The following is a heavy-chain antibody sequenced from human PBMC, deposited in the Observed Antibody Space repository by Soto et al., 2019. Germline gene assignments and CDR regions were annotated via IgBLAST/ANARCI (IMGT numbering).Heavy chain of an antibody. CDR3: AKVVVAATRHTDLVS. CDR1: GDSINSNTYY. V-gene: IGHV4-39*01. D-gene: IGHD2-15*01. J-gene: IGHJ4*02. CDR2: LYNDGST. Sequence: PSKTLCNTCTVSGDSINSNTYYSRWIRQPPGKGLEWIASLYNDGSTYYSPSLKSRVTISADTSKNQFSLKLKSVTAADTAVYYCAKVVVAATRHTDLVSWGQG.